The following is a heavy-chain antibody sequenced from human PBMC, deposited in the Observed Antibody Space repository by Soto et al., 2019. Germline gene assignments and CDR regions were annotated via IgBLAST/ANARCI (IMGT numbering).Heavy chain of an antibody. CDR3: TKDQERGGDNYPPFDS. J-gene: IGHJ4*02. D-gene: IGHD4-17*01. V-gene: IGHV3-23*01. CDR2: ISGSGDRT. CDR1: GLTFSDYA. Sequence: EVQLLESGGGLVQPGGSLRLSCAASGLTFSDYAMSWVRQTPGQGLEWVSAISGSGDRTYYADSVKGRFTISRDNSKNTLHLQMNSLRAEDTAVYYCTKDQERGGDNYPPFDSWGQGTRATVSS.